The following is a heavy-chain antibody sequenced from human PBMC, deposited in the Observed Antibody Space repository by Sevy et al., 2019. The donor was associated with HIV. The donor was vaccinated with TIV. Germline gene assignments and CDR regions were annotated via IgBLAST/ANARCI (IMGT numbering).Heavy chain of an antibody. J-gene: IGHJ4*02. CDR2: IWYDGSNK. CDR1: GFTFSSYG. D-gene: IGHD3-22*01. V-gene: IGHV3-33*01. Sequence: GGSLRLSCAASGFTFSSYGMHWVRQAPGKVLEWVALIWYDGSNKYYADSVKGRFTSSRDNSKNTLYLQMYSLGAEDTAVYYCVSGAYYYESRTENFDYWGQGTLVTVSS. CDR3: VSGAYYYESRTENFDY.